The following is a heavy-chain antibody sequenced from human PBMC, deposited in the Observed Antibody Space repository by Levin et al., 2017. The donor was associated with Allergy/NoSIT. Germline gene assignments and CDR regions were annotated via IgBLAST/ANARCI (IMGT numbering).Heavy chain of an antibody. D-gene: IGHD2-15*01. CDR3: ARGPRVVVAATPPHFDY. CDR2: INPNSGGT. J-gene: IGHJ4*02. CDR1: GYTFTGYY. V-gene: IGHV1-2*02. Sequence: ASVKVSCKASGYTFTGYYMHWVRQAPGQGLEWMGWINPNSGGTNYAQKFQGRVTMTRDTSISTAYMELSRLRSDDTAVYYCARGPRVVVAATPPHFDYWGQGTLVTVSS.